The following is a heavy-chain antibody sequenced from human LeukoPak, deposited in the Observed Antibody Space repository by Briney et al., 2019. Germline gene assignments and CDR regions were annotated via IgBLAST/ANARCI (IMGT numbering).Heavy chain of an antibody. Sequence: GGSLRLSCAASGFTFSSYWMSWVRQAPGKGLEWVANIKQDGSEKYYVDSVKGRFTISRDNAKNSLYLQMNSLRAEDTAVYYCARGHGGSCYSPVDVWGQGTTVTVSS. CDR1: GFTFSSYW. CDR3: ARGHGGSCYSPVDV. CDR2: IKQDGSEK. D-gene: IGHD2-15*01. V-gene: IGHV3-7*01. J-gene: IGHJ6*02.